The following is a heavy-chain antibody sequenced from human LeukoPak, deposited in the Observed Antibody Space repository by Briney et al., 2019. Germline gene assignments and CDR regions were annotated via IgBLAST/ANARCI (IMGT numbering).Heavy chain of an antibody. CDR3: AKVPGSGWYGGYYFDY. CDR1: GFTFDDYA. V-gene: IGHV3-9*01. Sequence: PGRSLRLSCAASGFTFDDYAMHWVRQAPGKGLEWVSGISWNSGSIGYADSVKGRFTISRDNAKNSLYLQMNSLRAEDTALYYCAKVPGSGWYGGYYFDYWGQGTLVTVSS. D-gene: IGHD6-19*01. CDR2: ISWNSGSI. J-gene: IGHJ4*02.